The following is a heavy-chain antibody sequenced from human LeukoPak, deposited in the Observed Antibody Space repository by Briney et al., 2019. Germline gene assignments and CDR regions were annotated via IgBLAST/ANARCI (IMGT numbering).Heavy chain of an antibody. Sequence: PSETLSLTCTVSGGSISGFYWSWIRQPAGKGLEWIGRINPNGGTNYNPSLKSRVTISVDTSKNQFSLKLSSVTAADTAVYYCATMVQGVHTYFGSWGQGNLVAVSS. CDR2: INPNGGT. D-gene: IGHD3-10*01. CDR1: GGSISGFY. J-gene: IGHJ4*02. V-gene: IGHV4-4*07. CDR3: ATMVQGVHTYFGS.